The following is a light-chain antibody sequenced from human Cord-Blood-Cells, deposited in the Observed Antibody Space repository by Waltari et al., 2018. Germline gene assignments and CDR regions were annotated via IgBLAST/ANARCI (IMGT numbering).Light chain of an antibody. V-gene: IGLV2-14*03. Sequence: QSALTQPASVSGSPGQSITISCTGTSSDVGGYHYVSRYQQHPGKAPKRMSYDVSNLPSGVSNRVAGYKSGNTASLTISGLQAEDEADYYCSSYTSSSTLVFGGGTKLTVL. CDR1: SSDVGGYHY. J-gene: IGLJ3*02. CDR3: SSYTSSSTLV. CDR2: DVS.